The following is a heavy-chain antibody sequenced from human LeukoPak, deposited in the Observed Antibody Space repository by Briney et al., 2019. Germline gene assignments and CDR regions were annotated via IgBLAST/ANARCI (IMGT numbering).Heavy chain of an antibody. D-gene: IGHD6-13*01. CDR1: GYTFTGYY. CDR2: INPNSGGT. J-gene: IGHJ4*02. CDR3: ARDFAGYTSRWGFDY. Sequence: ASVTVSCKASGYTFTGYYIHWVRQAPGQGLEWMGWINPNSGGTNYTQKLQGRVTMTRDTSISTAYMELSRLRSDDTAVYYCARDFAGYTSRWGFDYGGRGTLVTVSS. V-gene: IGHV1-2*02.